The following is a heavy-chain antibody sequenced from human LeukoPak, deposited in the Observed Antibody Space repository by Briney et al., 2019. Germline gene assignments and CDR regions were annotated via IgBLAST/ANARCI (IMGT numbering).Heavy chain of an antibody. CDR3: ARLTKNDSGSFRFGKKKRGYMDV. D-gene: IGHD3-10*01. J-gene: IGHJ6*03. V-gene: IGHV4-59*12. CDR2: IYYSGST. Sequence: PSETLSLTCTVSGGSISSYYWSWIRQPPGKGLEWIGYIYYSGSTNYNPSLKSRVTISVDTSKNQFSLKLISVTAADTAVYYCARLTKNDSGSFRFGKKKRGYMDVWGKGTTVTISS. CDR1: GGSISSYY.